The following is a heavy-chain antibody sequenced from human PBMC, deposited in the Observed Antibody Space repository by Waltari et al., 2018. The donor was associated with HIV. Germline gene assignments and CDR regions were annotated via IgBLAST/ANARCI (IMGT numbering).Heavy chain of an antibody. CDR2: VDPETGDT. J-gene: IGHJ4*02. CDR1: GYKFSAYY. Sequence: EVVLSQSGTQVVKPRTLLTVPCRVSGYKFSAYYLHWVKKAPTKTFEWLGRVDPETGDTVYGDHFQARVTITVDSSLKTSFLKITNLTSDDSAVYYCLSDRGFWGQGSQVTV. V-gene: IGHV1-69-2*01. CDR3: LSDRGF. D-gene: IGHD5-12*01.